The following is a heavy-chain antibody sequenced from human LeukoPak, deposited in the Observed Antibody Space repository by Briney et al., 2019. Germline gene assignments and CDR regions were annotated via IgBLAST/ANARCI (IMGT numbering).Heavy chain of an antibody. CDR3: ARDNSVRDEAWWFNP. Sequence: SETLSLTCTVSGDSISSGSYYWSWIRQPAGKGLEWIGRIYSSGRINYNLSLKSRVTISVDTSKNQFSLRLSSVTAADTAVYYCARDNSVRDEAWWFNPWGQGTLVTVSS. CDR1: GDSISSGSYY. CDR2: IYSSGRI. J-gene: IGHJ5*02. V-gene: IGHV4-61*02. D-gene: IGHD5-24*01.